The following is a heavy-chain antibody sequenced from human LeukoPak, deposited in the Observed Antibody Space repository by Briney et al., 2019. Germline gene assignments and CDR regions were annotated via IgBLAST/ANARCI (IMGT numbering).Heavy chain of an antibody. Sequence: SETLSLTCTVSGGSISSGDYYWSWIRQPAGKGLEWIGRIHTSGSTNYNPSLKSRVTISVDTSKNQFSLKLSSVAAADTAVYYCARDYPVAGLFDYWGQGTLVTVSS. CDR2: IHTSGST. D-gene: IGHD6-19*01. CDR3: ARDYPVAGLFDY. V-gene: IGHV4-61*02. J-gene: IGHJ4*02. CDR1: GGSISSGDYY.